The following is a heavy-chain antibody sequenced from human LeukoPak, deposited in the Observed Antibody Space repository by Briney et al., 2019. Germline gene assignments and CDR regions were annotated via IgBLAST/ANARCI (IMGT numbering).Heavy chain of an antibody. CDR3: ARGPSARFFGVAKGAFDI. CDR1: GFTFSTFA. D-gene: IGHD3-3*01. J-gene: IGHJ3*02. CDR2: IRYDGSNK. V-gene: IGHV3-30*02. Sequence: PGGSLRLSCEASGFTFSTFAMIWVRQAPGKGLEWVAFIRYDGSNKYYADSVKGRFTISRDNSKNTLDLQMNSLRAEDTAVYYCARGPSARFFGVAKGAFDIWGQGTMVTVSS.